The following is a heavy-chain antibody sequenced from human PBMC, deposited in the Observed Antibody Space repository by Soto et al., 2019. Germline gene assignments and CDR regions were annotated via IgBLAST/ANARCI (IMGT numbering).Heavy chain of an antibody. CDR2: IWPDGGTK. D-gene: IGHD6-25*01. CDR1: GFTFSNFG. V-gene: IGHV3-33*01. J-gene: IGHJ4*02. Sequence: QVQLVDSGGGVVQPGGSLRLSCAASGFTFSNFGILWVRQAPSKGLEWVAVIWPDGGTKYYAESVRGRFTISRDNSKSTAYLQMNSLRDDDTAVYYCARDLETSAAAGFDYWGQGTPVTVS. CDR3: ARDLETSAAAGFDY.